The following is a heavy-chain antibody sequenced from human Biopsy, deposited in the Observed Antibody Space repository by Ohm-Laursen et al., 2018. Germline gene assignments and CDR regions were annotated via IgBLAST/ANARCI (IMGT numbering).Heavy chain of an antibody. CDR3: VKAAYGSGTYHPLDY. CDR2: ISWNSDFI. D-gene: IGHD3-10*01. CDR1: GFTFDDYA. V-gene: IGHV3-9*01. Sequence: SLRLSCTASGFTFDDYAMYWVRQAPGKGLEWVSGISWNSDFIGYADSVKGRFTISRDNAKRSLYLQMNSLRVEDTAFYYCVKAAYGSGTYHPLDYWGQGTLVTVSS. J-gene: IGHJ4*02.